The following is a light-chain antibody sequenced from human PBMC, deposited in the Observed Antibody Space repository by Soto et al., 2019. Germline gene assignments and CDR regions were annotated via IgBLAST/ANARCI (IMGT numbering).Light chain of an antibody. CDR1: SSNIGAGYD. Sequence: QLVLTQPPSVSGAPGQRVTISCTGSSSNIGAGYDVHWYQQLPGTAPKLLIYGNSNRPSGVPDRFSGSKSGTSASLAITGLQAEGEADYYCQSYDSSLSGFVVFGGGTKLTVL. J-gene: IGLJ2*01. V-gene: IGLV1-40*01. CDR3: QSYDSSLSGFVV. CDR2: GNS.